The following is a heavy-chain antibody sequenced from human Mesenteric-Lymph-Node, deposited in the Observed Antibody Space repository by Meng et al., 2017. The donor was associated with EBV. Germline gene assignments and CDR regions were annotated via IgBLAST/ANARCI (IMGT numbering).Heavy chain of an antibody. CDR2: INTNTGNP. D-gene: IGHD5-12*01. V-gene: IGHV7-4-1*02. CDR3: ARDGYSGYDRIDY. CDR1: GYTFTTYA. Sequence: QVHLVQSGSELKRPGASVKVSCKSSGYTFTTYAMIWVRQAPGQGLEWMGWINTNTGNPTYAQGFTGRFVFSLDTSVSTAYLQISNLKAEDTAVYYCARDGYSGYDRIDYWGQGTLVTVSS. J-gene: IGHJ4*02.